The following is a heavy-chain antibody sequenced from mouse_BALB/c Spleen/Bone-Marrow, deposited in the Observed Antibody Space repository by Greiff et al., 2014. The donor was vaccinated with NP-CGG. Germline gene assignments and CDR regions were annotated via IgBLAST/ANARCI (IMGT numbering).Heavy chain of an antibody. V-gene: IGHV1-12*01. CDR2: IYPGNGDT. CDR1: GYTFTNYN. Sequence: QVQLKQSGGGLVKPGGSVKMSCKASGYTFTNYNMHWVKKTPGKGLEWIGAIYPGNGDTSYNQKFKGKATLTADKSSSTAYMQLSSLTSEDSAVYYCARGGYGNYLYYAMDYWGQGTSVTVSS. J-gene: IGHJ4*01. D-gene: IGHD2-10*02. CDR3: ARGGYGNYLYYAMDY.